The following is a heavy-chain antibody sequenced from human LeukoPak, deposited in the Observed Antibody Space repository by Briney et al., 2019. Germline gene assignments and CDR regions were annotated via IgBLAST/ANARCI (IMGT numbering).Heavy chain of an antibody. Sequence: GGSLRLSCAASGFTFSSYWMSWVRQAPGKGLEWVAVIWYDGSNKYYADSVKGRFTISRDNSKNTLYLQMNSLRAEDTAVYYCARDKSSSTNLLDYWGQGTLVTVSS. CDR2: IWYDGSNK. CDR1: GFTFSSYW. CDR3: ARDKSSSTNLLDY. D-gene: IGHD2-2*01. V-gene: IGHV3-33*08. J-gene: IGHJ4*02.